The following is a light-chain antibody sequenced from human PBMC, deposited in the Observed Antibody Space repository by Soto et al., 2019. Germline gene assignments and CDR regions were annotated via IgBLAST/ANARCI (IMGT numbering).Light chain of an antibody. CDR1: NSDVGGYNF. V-gene: IGLV2-8*01. Sequence: LTQPPSASGSPGQSVTISCTGTNSDVGGYNFVSWYQQHPGKAPKLMIYEVSKRPSGVPDRFSGSKSGNTASLTVSGLQAEDEADYYCSSYASSNNFVFGTGTKVTVL. J-gene: IGLJ1*01. CDR2: EVS. CDR3: SSYASSNNFV.